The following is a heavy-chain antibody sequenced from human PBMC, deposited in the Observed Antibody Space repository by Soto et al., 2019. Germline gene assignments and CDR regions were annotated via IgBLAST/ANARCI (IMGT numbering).Heavy chain of an antibody. D-gene: IGHD6-19*01. CDR1: GGSMSGNY. CDR2: IYYTGTT. CDR3: AIGGWYVDY. Sequence: QVQLQESGPGLVKSSETLSLTCTVSGGSMSGNYWSWIRQTPGTGLEWIGYIYYTGTTNSNASLKSRVTLSVDKSKNQFSLKLTSVTAADTAVYFCAIGGWYVDYRGQGTLVTGSS. V-gene: IGHV4-59*01. J-gene: IGHJ4*02.